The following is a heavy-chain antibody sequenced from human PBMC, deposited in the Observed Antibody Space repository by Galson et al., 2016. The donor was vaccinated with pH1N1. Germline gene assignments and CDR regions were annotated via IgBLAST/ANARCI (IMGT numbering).Heavy chain of an antibody. CDR1: GYSLTTYY. D-gene: IGHD3-10*01. J-gene: IGHJ4*02. CDR3: SRGVRKHASSGLDY. V-gene: IGHV1-46*03. Sequence: SVKVSCKASGYSLTTYYIHWVRQAPGQGLEFMGVINPTDGNTDYAQKFQDRVTMTWDMSTSTAYMDLGSLRSEDTAVYFCSRGVRKHASSGLDYWGQGTLVTASS. CDR2: INPTDGNT.